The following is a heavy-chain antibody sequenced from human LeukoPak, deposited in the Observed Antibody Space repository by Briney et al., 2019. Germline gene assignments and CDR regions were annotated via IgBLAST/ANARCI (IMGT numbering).Heavy chain of an antibody. V-gene: IGHV4-39*01. CDR1: GGSISSSSYY. J-gene: IGHJ6*03. CDR3: ARLHTGYSGYAPFPYYYYMDV. CDR2: IYYSGST. D-gene: IGHD5-12*01. Sequence: ASETLSLTCTVSGGSISSSSYYWGWIRQPPGKGLEWIGSIYYSGSTYYNPSLKSRVTIPVDTSKNQFSLKLSSVTAADTAVYYCARLHTGYSGYAPFPYYYYMDVWGKGTTVTVSS.